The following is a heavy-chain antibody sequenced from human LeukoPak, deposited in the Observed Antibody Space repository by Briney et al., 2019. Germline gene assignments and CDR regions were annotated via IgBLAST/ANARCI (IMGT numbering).Heavy chain of an antibody. CDR1: GGSISSSNC. CDR3: ARDDALSHYYGSGSYHY. J-gene: IGHJ4*02. Sequence: SGTLSLTCAVSGGSISSSNCWSWVRQPPGKGLEWIGEIYHSGSTNYNPSLKSRVTISVDKSKNQFSLKLSSVTAADTAVYYCARDDALSHYYGSGSYHYWGQGTLVTVSS. V-gene: IGHV4-4*02. CDR2: IYHSGST. D-gene: IGHD3-10*01.